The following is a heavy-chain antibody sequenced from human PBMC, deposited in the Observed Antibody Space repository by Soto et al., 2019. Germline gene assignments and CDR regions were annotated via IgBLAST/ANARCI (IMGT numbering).Heavy chain of an antibody. V-gene: IGHV4-4*07. D-gene: IGHD3-22*01. CDR3: ARDTGYSDAFDI. CDR2: VYTSGST. J-gene: IGHJ3*02. Sequence: SETLSLTCTVSGGPISIYDWSWIRQPAGKGLEWIGRVYTSGSTNYNPSLKSRVTMSVDTSKNQFSLKLTSVTAADTAVYYCARDTGYSDAFDIWGQGTMVTVSS. CDR1: GGPISIYD.